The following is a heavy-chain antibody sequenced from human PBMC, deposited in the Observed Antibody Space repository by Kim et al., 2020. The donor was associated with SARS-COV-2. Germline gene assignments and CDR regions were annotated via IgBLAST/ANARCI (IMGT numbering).Heavy chain of an antibody. CDR3: AKAGRITMIVEPPLGMDV. J-gene: IGHJ6*02. CDR1: GFTFSSYG. Sequence: GGSLRLSCAASGFTFSSYGMHWVRQAPGKGLEWVAVISYDGSNKYYADSVKGRFTISRDNSKNTLYLQMNSLRAEDTAVYYCAKAGRITMIVEPPLGMDVWGQGTTVTVSS. CDR2: ISYDGSNK. D-gene: IGHD3-22*01. V-gene: IGHV3-30*18.